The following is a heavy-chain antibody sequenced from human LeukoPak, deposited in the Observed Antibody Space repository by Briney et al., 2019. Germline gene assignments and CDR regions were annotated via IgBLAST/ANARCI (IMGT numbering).Heavy chain of an antibody. J-gene: IGHJ4*02. D-gene: IGHD1-14*01. CDR3: ARDQGYKSDY. Sequence: GGSLRLSCAASGFTFSSYWMHWVRQAPGKGLVWVSLIKSDESSASYADSVKGRFTISRDNAKNTLYLQMNSLGAEDTAMYYCARDQGYKSDYWGQGTLVTVSS. CDR2: IKSDESSA. V-gene: IGHV3-74*01. CDR1: GFTFSSYW.